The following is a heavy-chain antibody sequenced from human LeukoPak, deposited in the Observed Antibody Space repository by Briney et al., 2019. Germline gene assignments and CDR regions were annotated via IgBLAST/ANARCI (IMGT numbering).Heavy chain of an antibody. CDR1: GFTFSSYA. CDR3: AKVTDYYGSGSYYLGY. J-gene: IGHJ4*02. CDR2: ISGSGGST. D-gene: IGHD3-10*01. Sequence: PGGSLRLSCAASGFTFSSYAMSWVRQAPGKGLEWVSAISGSGGSTYYADSVKGRFTISRDNSKNTLYLQMNSLRAEDTAVYYCAKVTDYYGSGSYYLGYWGQGTPVTVSS. V-gene: IGHV3-23*01.